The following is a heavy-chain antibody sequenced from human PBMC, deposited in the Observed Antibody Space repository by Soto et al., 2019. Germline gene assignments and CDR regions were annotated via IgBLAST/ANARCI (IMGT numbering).Heavy chain of an antibody. Sequence: PGGSLRLSCAASGFTFSSYAMHWVRQAPGKGLEYVSAISSNGGSTYYANSVKGRFTISRDNSKNTLYLQMGSLRAEDMAVYYCARDHWGRDGYNWSGFGAFDIWGQGTMVTVSS. CDR1: GFTFSSYA. D-gene: IGHD3-3*01. CDR3: ARDHWGRDGYNWSGFGAFDI. CDR2: ISSNGGST. V-gene: IGHV3-64*01. J-gene: IGHJ3*02.